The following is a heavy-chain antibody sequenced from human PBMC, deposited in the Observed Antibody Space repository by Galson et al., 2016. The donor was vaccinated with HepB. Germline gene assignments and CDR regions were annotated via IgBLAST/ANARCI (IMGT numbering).Heavy chain of an antibody. CDR3: ARAEANWDGGGDNWFDP. J-gene: IGHJ5*02. D-gene: IGHD7-27*01. CDR2: IYTGGST. V-gene: IGHV3-53*01. Sequence: SLRLSCAASGFTVSSYYMSWVRQAPGKGLEWVSIIYTGGSTYYADSVKGRFTISRDNSKNTLYLQMNGLRAEDTAVYYCARAEANWDGGGDNWFDPWGQGTLVTVSS. CDR1: GFTVSSYY.